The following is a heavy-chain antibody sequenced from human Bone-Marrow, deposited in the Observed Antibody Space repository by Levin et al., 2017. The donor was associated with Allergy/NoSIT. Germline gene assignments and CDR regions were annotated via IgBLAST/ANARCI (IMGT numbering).Heavy chain of an antibody. J-gene: IGHJ5*02. D-gene: IGHD3-9*01. CDR3: TRVLYDISWFHP. V-gene: IGHV3-49*03. CDR2: IRSKAYGGTA. Sequence: PGGSLRLSCTASGFTFGDYSLTWFRQAPGKGLEWVSFIRSKAYGGTAEHAASVKGRFSISRDDGKSIVYLQMNSLKIEDTAVYYCTRVLYDISWFHPWGQGTLVTVSS. CDR1: GFTFGDYS.